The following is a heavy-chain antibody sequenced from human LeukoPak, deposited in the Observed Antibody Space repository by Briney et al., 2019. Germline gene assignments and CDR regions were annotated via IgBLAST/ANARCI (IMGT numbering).Heavy chain of an antibody. V-gene: IGHV4-39*01. D-gene: IGHD6-19*01. J-gene: IGHJ5*02. CDR3: ARGRRQWLVLFDP. CDR1: GGSISSSSYY. CDR2: IYYSGST. Sequence: SETLSLTCTVSGGSISSSSYYWGWIRQPPGKGLEWIGSIYYSGSTYYNPSLKSRVTISVDTSKNQFSLKLSSVTAADTAVYYCARGRRQWLVLFDPRGQGTLVTVSS.